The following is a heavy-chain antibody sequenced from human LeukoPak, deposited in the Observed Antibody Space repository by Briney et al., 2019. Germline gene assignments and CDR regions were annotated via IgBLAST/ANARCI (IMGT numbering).Heavy chain of an antibody. V-gene: IGHV3-53*01. CDR3: AKDPDIVVVPAASNWFDP. Sequence: GGSLRLSCAVSGFTVSGDYMSWLRQAPGRGLEWVSVIYADFDNTDYADYVRGRFTISRDNSKNTLYLQMNSLRAEDTAVYYCAKDPDIVVVPAASNWFDPWGQGTLVTVSS. D-gene: IGHD2-2*01. CDR2: IYADFDNT. CDR1: GFTVSGDY. J-gene: IGHJ5*02.